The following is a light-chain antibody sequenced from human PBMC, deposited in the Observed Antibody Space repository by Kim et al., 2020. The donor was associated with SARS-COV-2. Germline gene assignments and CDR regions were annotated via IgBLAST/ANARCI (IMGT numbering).Light chain of an antibody. J-gene: IGLJ3*02. CDR1: NSGSKS. CDR2: YDS. CDR3: QVWDSSSDHWM. Sequence: PGKTARITCGGNNSGSKSVHWYQQKPGQAPVLVIYYDSDRPSGIPERFSGSNSGNTATLTISRVEAGDEADYYCQVWDSSSDHWMFGGGTQLTVL. V-gene: IGLV3-21*04.